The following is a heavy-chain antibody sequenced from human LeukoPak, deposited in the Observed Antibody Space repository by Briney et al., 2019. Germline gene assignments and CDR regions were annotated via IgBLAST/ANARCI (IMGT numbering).Heavy chain of an antibody. V-gene: IGHV3-9*03. Sequence: GGSLRLYCAASGFTFDDYAMHWVRQAPGKGLEWVSGISWNSGSIGYADSVKGRFTISRDNATNSLYLQMNSLRAEDMALYYCAKGPYYDFWSGLNDAFDIWGQGTMVTVSS. CDR3: AKGPYYDFWSGLNDAFDI. D-gene: IGHD3-3*01. J-gene: IGHJ3*02. CDR2: ISWNSGSI. CDR1: GFTFDDYA.